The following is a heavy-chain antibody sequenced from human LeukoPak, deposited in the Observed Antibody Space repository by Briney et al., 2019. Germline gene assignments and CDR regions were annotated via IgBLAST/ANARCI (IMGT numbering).Heavy chain of an antibody. Sequence: SETLSLTCTVSGGSISSYYWSWIRQPAGKGLEWIGRIYTSGSTNYNPSLKSRVTMSVDTSKNQFSLKLSSVTAADTAVYYCAREGSMGCSSTSCIRLIWYWGHGTLVTVSS. CDR3: AREGSMGCSSTSCIRLIWY. CDR2: IYTSGST. J-gene: IGHJ4*01. V-gene: IGHV4-4*07. CDR1: GGSISSYY. D-gene: IGHD2-2*01.